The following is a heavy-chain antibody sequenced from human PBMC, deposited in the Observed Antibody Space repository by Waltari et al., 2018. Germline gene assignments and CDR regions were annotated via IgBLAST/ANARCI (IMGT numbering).Heavy chain of an antibody. CDR2: SYYSGSN. Sequence: QLQLQESGPGLVTPSETLSLTCTVSGGSISSSSYYWGLIRPPPGKGLEWIGSSYYSGSNYYNPSLKVRVTISVDTSKNQFSLKLSSVTAADTAVYYCARVGVYCSGGSCYSGYFDYWGQGTLVTVSS. CDR3: ARVGVYCSGGSCYSGYFDY. D-gene: IGHD2-15*01. V-gene: IGHV4-39*07. CDR1: GGSISSSSYY. J-gene: IGHJ4*02.